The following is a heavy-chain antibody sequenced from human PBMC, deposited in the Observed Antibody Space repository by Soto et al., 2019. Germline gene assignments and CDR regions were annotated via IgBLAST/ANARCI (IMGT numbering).Heavy chain of an antibody. CDR1: GYTFTSYY. V-gene: IGHV1-2*02. Sequence: ASVKVSCKASGYTFTSYYMHWVRQAPGQGLEWMGWINPITGGTNYAPKFQGRVTMTRDTSITTAYMELSRLRSDDTAVYYCARNYYDSSDRDYLDYWGQGTPVTVS. CDR2: INPITGGT. CDR3: ARNYYDSSDRDYLDY. J-gene: IGHJ4*02. D-gene: IGHD3-22*01.